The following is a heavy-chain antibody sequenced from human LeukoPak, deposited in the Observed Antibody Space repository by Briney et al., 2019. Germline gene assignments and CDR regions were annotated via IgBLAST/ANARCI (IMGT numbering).Heavy chain of an antibody. V-gene: IGHV4-34*01. Sequence: SETLSLTCAVYGGSFSGYYWSWIRQPPGKGLEWIGEINHSGSTNYNPSLESRVTISVDTSKNQFSLKLSSVTAADTAVYYCARLVGTSCENLCVDYWGQGTLVTVSS. J-gene: IGHJ4*02. CDR2: INHSGST. D-gene: IGHD2-2*01. CDR1: GGSFSGYY. CDR3: ARLVGTSCENLCVDY.